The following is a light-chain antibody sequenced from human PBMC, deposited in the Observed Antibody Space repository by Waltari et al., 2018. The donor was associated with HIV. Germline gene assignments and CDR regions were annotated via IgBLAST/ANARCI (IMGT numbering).Light chain of an antibody. V-gene: IGLV1-44*01. J-gene: IGLJ2*01. Sequence: QSVLTQPPPASGTPGQRVTISCSVSSSNIGSNTVTWYQQLPGTAPKLLIYSNNQRPSGVPDRFSGSKSGTSASLAISGLQSEDEADYYCAAWDGSLNGRVVFGGGTKLTVL. CDR3: AAWDGSLNGRVV. CDR2: SNN. CDR1: SSNIGSNT.